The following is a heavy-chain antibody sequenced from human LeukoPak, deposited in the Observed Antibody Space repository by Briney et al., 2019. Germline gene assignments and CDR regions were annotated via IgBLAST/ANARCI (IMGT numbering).Heavy chain of an antibody. Sequence: ASVKVSCKASGYIFTDCYMHWVRQAPGQGLEWMGWIKPNSGGTNYAQKFQGRVTMTRDTSISTAYMELSRLRSDDTAVYYCARDRCSSTSCYIKEMVFDPWGQGTLVTVSS. CDR1: GYIFTDCY. V-gene: IGHV1-2*02. D-gene: IGHD2-2*02. J-gene: IGHJ5*02. CDR2: IKPNSGGT. CDR3: ARDRCSSTSCYIKEMVFDP.